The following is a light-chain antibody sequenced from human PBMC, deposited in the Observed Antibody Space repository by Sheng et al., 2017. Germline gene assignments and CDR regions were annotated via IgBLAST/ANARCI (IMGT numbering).Light chain of an antibody. J-gene: IGKJ2*01. CDR3: QQYISYSSYT. CDR1: QSSRSY. CDR2: AAS. V-gene: IGKV1-39*01. Sequence: DIQMTQSPSSLSASVGDRVTITCRASQSSRSYLSWYQQKPGKAPKLLVYAASTLQTGVPSRFSGSGSGTEFTLTISSLQPDDFATYYCQQYISYSSYTFGQGTKLEIK.